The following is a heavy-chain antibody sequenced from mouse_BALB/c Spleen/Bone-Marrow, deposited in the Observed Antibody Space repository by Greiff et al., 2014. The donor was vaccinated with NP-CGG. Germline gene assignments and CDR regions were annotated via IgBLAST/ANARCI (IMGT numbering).Heavy chain of an antibody. V-gene: IGHV5-4*02. CDR2: ISNGGTYT. J-gene: IGHJ4*01. Sequence: EVKLMESGGGLVKPGGSLKLSCAASGFTFSDLYMFWFRQTPEKRLEWVATISNGGTYTYYPDSVKGRFTISRDNAKNNLYLQMSSLKSEDTAMYYCARSGVRYGAMDYWGQGTSVTVTS. D-gene: IGHD1-1*02. CDR3: ARSGVRYGAMDY. CDR1: GFTFSDLY.